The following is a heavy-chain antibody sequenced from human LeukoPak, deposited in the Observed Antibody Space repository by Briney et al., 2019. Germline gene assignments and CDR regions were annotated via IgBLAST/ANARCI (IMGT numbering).Heavy chain of an antibody. CDR1: GFTFSDYI. CDR2: ISRNSTYI. Sequence: GGSLRLSCAASGFTFSDYIMNWVRQAPGKGLEWVASISRNSTYIHYADSVKGRFTISRDNAKNSLYLQMNSLRAEDTALFYCAKDSSSSNYYYGMDVWGQGTTVTVSS. J-gene: IGHJ6*02. CDR3: AKDSSSSNYYYGMDV. D-gene: IGHD6-6*01. V-gene: IGHV3-21*01.